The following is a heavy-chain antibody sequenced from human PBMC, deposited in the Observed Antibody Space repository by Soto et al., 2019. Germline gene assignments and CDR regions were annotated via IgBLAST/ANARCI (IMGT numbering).Heavy chain of an antibody. Sequence: GGSLRLSCAASGFTFSSYGMHWVRQAPGKGLEWVAVIWYDGSNKYYADSVKGRFTISRDNSKNTLYLQMNSLRAEDTAVYYCARSHPSSAHSPYYYYGMDVWGQGTTVTVSS. D-gene: IGHD2-15*01. CDR1: GFTFSSYG. CDR3: ARSHPSSAHSPYYYYGMDV. V-gene: IGHV3-33*01. CDR2: IWYDGSNK. J-gene: IGHJ6*02.